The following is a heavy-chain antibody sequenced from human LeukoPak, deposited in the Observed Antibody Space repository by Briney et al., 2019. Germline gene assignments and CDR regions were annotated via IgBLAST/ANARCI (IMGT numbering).Heavy chain of an antibody. J-gene: IGHJ4*02. CDR3: AITFPPYDFWSGPKLDY. D-gene: IGHD3-3*01. CDR2: INHSGST. V-gene: IGHV4-34*01. CDR1: GGSISTYY. Sequence: SETLSLTCTVSGGSISTYYWSWIRQPPGKGLEWIGEINHSGSTNYNPSLKSRVTISVDTSKNQFSLKLSSVTAADTAVYYCAITFPPYDFWSGPKLDYWGQGTLVTVSS.